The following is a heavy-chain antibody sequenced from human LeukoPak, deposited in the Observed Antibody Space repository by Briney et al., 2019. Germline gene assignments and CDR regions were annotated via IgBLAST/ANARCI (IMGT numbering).Heavy chain of an antibody. CDR1: GGSISSYY. D-gene: IGHD6-19*01. CDR3: ARVGSSGWSDYYYGMDV. J-gene: IGHJ6*02. V-gene: IGHV4-59*12. CDR2: IYYSGST. Sequence: PSETLSLTCTVSGGSISSYYWSWIRQPPGKGLEWIGYIYYSGSTNYNPSLKSRVTMSVDTSKNQFSLKLSSVTAADTAVYYCARVGSSGWSDYYYGMDVWGQGTTVTVSS.